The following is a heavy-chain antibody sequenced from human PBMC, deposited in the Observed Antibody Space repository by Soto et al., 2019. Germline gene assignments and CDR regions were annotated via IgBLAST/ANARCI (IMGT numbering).Heavy chain of an antibody. CDR2: ISSSSSTI. CDR1: GFTFSSYS. V-gene: IGHV3-48*01. D-gene: IGHD4-17*01. CDR3: AREHPQNGNYDTYVFDY. J-gene: IGHJ4*02. Sequence: PGGSLRLSCAASGFTFSSYSMNWVRQAPGEGREWVSYISSSSSTIYYADSVKGRFTISRDNAKNFLYLQMNSLRAEDTAVYYCAREHPQNGNYDTYVFDYWGQGTLVTVSS.